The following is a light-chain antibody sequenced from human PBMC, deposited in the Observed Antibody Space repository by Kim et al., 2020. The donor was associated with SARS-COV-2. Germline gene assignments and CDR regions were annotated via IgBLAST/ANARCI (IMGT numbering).Light chain of an antibody. J-gene: IGLJ1*01. CDR1: SSDVGGYNS. CDR2: EVS. Sequence: QSALTQPPSASGSPGQSVTISCTGTSSDVGGYNSVSWYQQHPGKAPKLMIYEVSKRPSGVPDRFSGSKSGNTASLTVSGLQAEDEADYYCSSYASSNKLGVFGTGTKVTVL. CDR3: SSYASSNKLGV. V-gene: IGLV2-8*01.